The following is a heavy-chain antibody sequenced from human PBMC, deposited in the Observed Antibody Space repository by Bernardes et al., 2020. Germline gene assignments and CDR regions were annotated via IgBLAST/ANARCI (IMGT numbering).Heavy chain of an antibody. CDR3: ARHLEGDTTVAY. J-gene: IGHJ4*02. CDR1: GYSFVMYW. CDR2: IDPRDSYT. D-gene: IGHD5-18*01. V-gene: IGHV5-10-1*01. Sequence: GESLKISCEGSGYSFVMYWITWVRQMPGKGLEWLGTIDPRDSYTNYNPSFQGHVTISADKSISTAFLQWRSLTASDTAMYYCARHLEGDTTVAYWGQGTLVTVSS.